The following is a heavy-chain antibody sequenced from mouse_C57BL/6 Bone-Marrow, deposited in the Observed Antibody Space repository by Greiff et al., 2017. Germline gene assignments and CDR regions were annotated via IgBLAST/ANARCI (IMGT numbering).Heavy chain of an antibody. V-gene: IGHV10-3*01. Sequence: EVQVVESGGGLVQPKGSLKLSCAASGFTFNTYAMHWVRQAPGKGLEWVARIRSKSSNYATYYADSVKDRFTISRDDSQSMLYLQMNNLKTEDTAMYYCVRDHYYGSSYVWYFDVWGTGTTVTVSS. D-gene: IGHD1-1*01. CDR1: GFTFNTYA. J-gene: IGHJ1*03. CDR3: VRDHYYGSSYVWYFDV. CDR2: IRSKSSNYAT.